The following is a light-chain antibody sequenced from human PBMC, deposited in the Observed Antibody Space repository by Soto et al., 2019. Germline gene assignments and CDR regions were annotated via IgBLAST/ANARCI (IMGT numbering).Light chain of an antibody. Sequence: DIVMTQSPDSLAVSLGERATINCKSSQSVLYSPNNKNYLAWYQQKPGQPPKLLIYWASTRESGVPDRFSGSGSGTDFTRTIGSLQAEDVAFYYCQQYHSAPQSFGQGTKVEIK. CDR2: WAS. J-gene: IGKJ1*01. CDR3: QQYHSAPQS. V-gene: IGKV4-1*01. CDR1: QSVLYSPNNKNY.